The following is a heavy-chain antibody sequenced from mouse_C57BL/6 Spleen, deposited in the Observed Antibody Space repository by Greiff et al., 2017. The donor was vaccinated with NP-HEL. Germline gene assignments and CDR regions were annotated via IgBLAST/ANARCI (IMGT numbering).Heavy chain of an antibody. V-gene: IGHV1-77*01. CDR1: GYTFTDYY. Sequence: QVQLKQSGAELVKPGASVKISCKASGYTFTDYYINWVKQRPGQGLEWIGKIGPGSGSTYYNEKFKGKATLTADKSSSTAYMQLSSLTSEDSAVYVCASEAYYSNRRAMDYWGQGTSVTVSS. CDR2: IGPGSGST. D-gene: IGHD2-5*01. J-gene: IGHJ4*01. CDR3: ASEAYYSNRRAMDY.